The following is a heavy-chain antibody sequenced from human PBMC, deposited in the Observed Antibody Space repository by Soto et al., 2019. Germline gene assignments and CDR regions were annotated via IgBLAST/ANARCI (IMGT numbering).Heavy chain of an antibody. Sequence: GGSLRLSCTSSGFPFSSYGMHWVRQAPGKGLEWVAVISYDGSNKYYADSVKGRFTISRDNSKNTLYLQMNSLRAEDTAVYYCAKDHRYGSGIQYFDYWGQGTLVTVSS. CDR1: GFPFSSYG. CDR2: ISYDGSNK. D-gene: IGHD3-10*01. CDR3: AKDHRYGSGIQYFDY. J-gene: IGHJ4*02. V-gene: IGHV3-30*18.